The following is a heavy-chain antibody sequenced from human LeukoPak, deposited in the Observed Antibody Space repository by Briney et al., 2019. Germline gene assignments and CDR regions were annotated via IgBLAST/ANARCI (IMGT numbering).Heavy chain of an antibody. V-gene: IGHV4-39*07. D-gene: IGHD3/OR15-3a*01. Sequence: SETLSLTCTVSGGSISSSSHYWGWIRQPPGKGLEWIGEVNHSGGTNYNPSLKSRVTMSVDTSMTQFSLKLSSVTAADTALYYCARVRRDSPDLFSDSYYMDVWDKGTTVTVSS. CDR2: VNHSGGT. J-gene: IGHJ6*03. CDR3: ARVRRDSPDLFSDSYYMDV. CDR1: GGSISSSSHY.